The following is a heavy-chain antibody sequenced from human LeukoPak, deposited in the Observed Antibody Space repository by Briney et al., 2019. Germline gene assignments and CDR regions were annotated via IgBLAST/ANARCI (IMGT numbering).Heavy chain of an antibody. D-gene: IGHD4-23*01. J-gene: IGHJ4*02. CDR2: FYYTGST. Sequence: KPSETLSLTCTVSGGSISSYYWSWIRQPPGKGLDWIGSFYYTGSTNYNPSLRSRVTISLDKSKNQISLRLSSVTAADTAVYYCARGGNALDYWGQGTLVTVSS. V-gene: IGHV4-59*01. CDR3: ARGGNALDY. CDR1: GGSISSYY.